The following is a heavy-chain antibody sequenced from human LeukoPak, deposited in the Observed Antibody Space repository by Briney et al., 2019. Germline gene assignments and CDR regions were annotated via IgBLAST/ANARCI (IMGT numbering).Heavy chain of an antibody. D-gene: IGHD1-14*01. CDR3: AKDEGNRYSSYMDV. J-gene: IGHJ6*03. Sequence: PGRSLRLSCAASGFIFSSYGMHWVRQAPGKGLEWVAFIRYDGSNKYYADSVKGRFTISRDNSKNTLDVEMSGLRGEDTAVYYCAKDEGNRYSSYMDVWGKGTTVTVS. CDR2: IRYDGSNK. V-gene: IGHV3-30*02. CDR1: GFIFSSYG.